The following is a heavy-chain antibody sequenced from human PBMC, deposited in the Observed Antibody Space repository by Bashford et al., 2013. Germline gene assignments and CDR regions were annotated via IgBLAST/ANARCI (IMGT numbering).Heavy chain of an antibody. CDR2: SITVGAP. V-gene: IGHV4-38-2*01. J-gene: IGHJ5*02. D-gene: IGHD3-10*01. CDR3: ARSAVGLLLVRGELFLGSDP. CDR1: GYSISSGYY. Sequence: SETSSLTCAVSGYSISSGYYWGWDPAAPREGGLEWDWGISITVGAPTTKPSLKSRVTHISRTRLRTSSPLKLSSVTAADTAVYYCARSAVGLLLVRGELFLGSDPWGPGNPGHPSPQ.